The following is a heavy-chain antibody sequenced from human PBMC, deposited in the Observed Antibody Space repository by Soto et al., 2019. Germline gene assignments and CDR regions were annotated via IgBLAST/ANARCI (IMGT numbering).Heavy chain of an antibody. CDR3: ARAPYDILTGYHYFDY. CDR1: GFSISSGGYY. D-gene: IGHD3-9*01. Sequence: SETLSLTCTVSGFSISSGGYYWSWIRQHPGKGLEWIGYIYYSGSTYYNPSLKSRVTISVDTSKNQFPLKLSSVTAADTAVYYCARAPYDILTGYHYFDYWGQGTLVTVSS. CDR2: IYYSGST. J-gene: IGHJ4*02. V-gene: IGHV4-31*03.